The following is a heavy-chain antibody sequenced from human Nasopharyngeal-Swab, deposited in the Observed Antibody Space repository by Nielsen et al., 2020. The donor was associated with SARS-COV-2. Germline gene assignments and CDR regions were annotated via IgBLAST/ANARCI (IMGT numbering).Heavy chain of an antibody. V-gene: IGHV3-9*01. CDR1: GFTFADSA. Sequence: SLKISCAASGFTFADSAMHCVRHAPGKCLAWVPVISWNSGTTGYADSVKGRFTISRDNAKSSLYLQMNSLRAEDTALYYCAKDFNVDTAMVTYYYGMDVWGQGTTVTVSS. CDR2: ISWNSGTT. CDR3: AKDFNVDTAMVTYYYGMDV. D-gene: IGHD5-18*01. J-gene: IGHJ6*02.